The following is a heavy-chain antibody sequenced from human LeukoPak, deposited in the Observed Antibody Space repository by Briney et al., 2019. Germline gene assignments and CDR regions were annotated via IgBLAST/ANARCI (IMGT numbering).Heavy chain of an antibody. V-gene: IGHV3-21*01. CDR3: ARGRYDYMTGYYYGMDV. D-gene: IGHD4-11*01. Sequence: GGSLRLSCAASGFTFSDYRMNWVRQAPGKGLEWVSSISSSSSDIYYADSVKSRFTISRDNAKNSLYLQMNSLRAEDTAVYYCARGRYDYMTGYYYGMDVWGQGTTVTVSS. J-gene: IGHJ6*02. CDR1: GFTFSDYR. CDR2: ISSSSSDI.